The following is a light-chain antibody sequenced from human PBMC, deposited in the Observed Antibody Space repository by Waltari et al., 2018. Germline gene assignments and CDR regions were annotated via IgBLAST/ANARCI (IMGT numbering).Light chain of an antibody. CDR1: SSDVGGYTY. CDR3: SSYAGSNNFV. Sequence: QSALTQPPSASGSPGPSVTISCTGTSSDVGGYTYVPWYQQHPGKAPKLMIYEVSKRPSGVPDRFSGSKSGNTASLTVSGLQAEDEADYYCSSYAGSNNFVFGTGTKVTVL. CDR2: EVS. V-gene: IGLV2-8*01. J-gene: IGLJ1*01.